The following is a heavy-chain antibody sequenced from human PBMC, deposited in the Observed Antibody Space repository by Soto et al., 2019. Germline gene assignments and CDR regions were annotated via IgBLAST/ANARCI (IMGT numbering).Heavy chain of an antibody. CDR2: ISTYNGNT. V-gene: IGHV1-18*01. Sequence: QVQLVQSGAEVKKPGASVKVSCKASGYAFSSHGITWVRQAPGQGLEWMGWISTYNGNTNYAQKFQGRVTMTTDTSTTTAYMELRSLTSDDTAVYYCARGLGLPAAINFLHYYYTMDVWGQGTTVTVSS. CDR1: GYAFSSHG. CDR3: ARGLGLPAAINFLHYYYTMDV. J-gene: IGHJ6*02. D-gene: IGHD2-2*01.